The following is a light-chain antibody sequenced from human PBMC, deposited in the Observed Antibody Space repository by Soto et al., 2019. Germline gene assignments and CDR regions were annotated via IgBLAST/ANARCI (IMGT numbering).Light chain of an antibody. Sequence: IVLTHSPATLSLSPNKRATLSFRASQIVNSDLAWYQQKRCWCPSLLIHDAPNSASGIPAMCSGSGYGKDFPIPIRSPEPEDFAVYSCQKRRNWTRTFGQGT. J-gene: IGKJ2*01. V-gene: IGKV3-11*01. CDR1: QIVNSD. CDR3: QKRRNWTRT. CDR2: DAP.